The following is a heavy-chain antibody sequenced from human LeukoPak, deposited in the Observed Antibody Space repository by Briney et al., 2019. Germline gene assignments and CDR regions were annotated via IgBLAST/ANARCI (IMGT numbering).Heavy chain of an antibody. CDR1: GFTFSNAW. D-gene: IGHD3-10*01. Sequence: SGGSLRLSCAASGFTFSNAWMSWVRQAPGKGLEWVGRIKSKTDGGTTDYAAPVKGRFTISRDDSKNTLYLRMNSLKTEDTAMYYCTTILYYGSGGDYWGQGTLVTVSS. J-gene: IGHJ4*02. CDR3: TTILYYGSGGDY. CDR2: IKSKTDGGTT. V-gene: IGHV3-15*01.